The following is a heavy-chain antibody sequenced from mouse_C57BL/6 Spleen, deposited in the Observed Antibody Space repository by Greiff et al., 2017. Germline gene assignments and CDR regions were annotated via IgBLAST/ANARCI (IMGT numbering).Heavy chain of an antibody. D-gene: IGHD1-1*01. CDR1: GYTFTSYW. V-gene: IGHV1-53*01. CDR3: AGAGDYGSTWFAY. J-gene: IGHJ3*01. CDR2: INPGNGGT. Sequence: VQLQQPGTELVKPGASVKLSCKASGYTFTSYWMHWVKQRPGQGLEWIGNINPGNGGTNYNEKFKSKATLTVDKSSSTAYMQLSSLTSEDSAVYYCAGAGDYGSTWFAYWGQGTLVTVSA.